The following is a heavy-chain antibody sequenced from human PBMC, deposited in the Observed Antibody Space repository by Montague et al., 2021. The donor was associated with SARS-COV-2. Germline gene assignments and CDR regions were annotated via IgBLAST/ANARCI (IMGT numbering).Heavy chain of an antibody. CDR1: GGSISPYY. CDR3: ARDRVSYFGSGSYKWLDS. V-gene: IGHV4-59*01. Sequence: SETLSLTCTVSGGSISPYYWTWIRQPPGKGLEWIGEIYYTGNTKYKPSLKSRVTISVDTSKNQFSLNLKSVTAADTAVYYCARDRVSYFGSGSYKWLDSWGQGTLVTVSS. J-gene: IGHJ5*01. D-gene: IGHD3-10*01. CDR2: IYYTGNT.